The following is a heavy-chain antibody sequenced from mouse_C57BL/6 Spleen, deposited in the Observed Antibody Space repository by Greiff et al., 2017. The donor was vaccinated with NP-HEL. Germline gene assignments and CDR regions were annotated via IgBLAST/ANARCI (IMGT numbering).Heavy chain of an antibody. CDR2: INPSNGGT. CDR3: ARQGWLLLYFDY. D-gene: IGHD2-3*01. Sequence: QVQLQQPGTELVKPGASVKLSCKASGYTFTSYWMHWVKQRPGQGLEWIGNINPSNGGTNYNEKCKSKATLTVAKSSSTADMQLSSLTSEDSAVYYCARQGWLLLYFDYWGQGTTLTVSS. CDR1: GYTFTSYW. V-gene: IGHV1-53*01. J-gene: IGHJ2*01.